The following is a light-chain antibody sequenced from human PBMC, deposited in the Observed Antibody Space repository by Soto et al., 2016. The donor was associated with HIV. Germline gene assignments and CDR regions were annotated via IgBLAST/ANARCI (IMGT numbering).Light chain of an antibody. V-gene: IGLV3-21*03. J-gene: IGLJ1*01. CDR2: QDN. CDR1: NIGSKS. CDR3: QAWDSTIGGV. Sequence: SYELTQPPSVSVAPGNTARITCGGNNIGSKSVHWYQQKPGQAPVLVVYQDNKRPSGIPERFSGSNSGNTATLTISGTQAIDEAEYYCQAWDSTIGGVFGTGTKVTVL.